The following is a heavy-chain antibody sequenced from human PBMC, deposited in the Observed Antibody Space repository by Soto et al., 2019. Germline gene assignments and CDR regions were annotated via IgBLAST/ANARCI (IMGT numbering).Heavy chain of an antibody. V-gene: IGHV4-39*01. J-gene: IGHJ6*02. Sequence: SETLSLTCTVSGGSISSSSYYWGWIRQPPGKVLEWIGSIYYSGSTYYNPSLKSRVTIXXXXSXNXFXLXXXSVTXADTAVYYCGLSTAYYYYGMDVWGQGTTVTVSS. D-gene: IGHD6-25*01. CDR2: IYYSGST. CDR1: GGSISSSSYY. CDR3: GLSTAYYYYGMDV.